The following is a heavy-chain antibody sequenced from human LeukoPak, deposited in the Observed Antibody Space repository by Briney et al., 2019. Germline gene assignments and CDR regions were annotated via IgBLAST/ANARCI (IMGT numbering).Heavy chain of an antibody. D-gene: IGHD6-13*01. Sequence: PGRSLRLSCAASGFTFDDYAMHWVRQAPGKGLEWVSGISWNSGSIGYADSVKGRFTISRDNAKNTLYLQMNSLRAEDTAVYYCARDDSSSWYGSDLDYWGQGTLVTVSS. CDR3: ARDDSSSWYGSDLDY. J-gene: IGHJ4*02. V-gene: IGHV3-9*01. CDR2: ISWNSGSI. CDR1: GFTFDDYA.